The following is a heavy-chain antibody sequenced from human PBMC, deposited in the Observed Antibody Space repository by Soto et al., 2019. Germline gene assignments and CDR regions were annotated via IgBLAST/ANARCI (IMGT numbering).Heavy chain of an antibody. CDR2: ISGSGGST. D-gene: IGHD5-18*01. CDR3: AKREGYGVVDY. CDR1: GFTFSIYA. Sequence: EVQLLESGGGLVQPGGSLRLSCAASGFTFSIYAMSWVRQAPGKGLEWVSGISGSGGSTYYADSVKGRLTISRGNSKNTRYLHMSSQRAEDTAVYYCAKREGYGVVDYWGQGTPVSLSS. V-gene: IGHV3-23*01. J-gene: IGHJ4*02.